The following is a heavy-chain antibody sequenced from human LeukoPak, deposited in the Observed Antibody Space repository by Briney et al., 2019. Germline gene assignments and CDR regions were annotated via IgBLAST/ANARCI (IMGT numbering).Heavy chain of an antibody. J-gene: IGHJ6*03. Sequence: SETLSLTCTVSGGSISSYYWSWIRQPPGKGLEWIGYIYYSGSTNYNPSLKSRVPISVDTSKNQFSLKLSSVTAADTAVYYCARGAFGTVTLYYYYYYMDVWGKGTAVTVSS. V-gene: IGHV4-59*01. CDR1: GGSISSYY. CDR2: IYYSGST. CDR3: ARGAFGTVTLYYYYYYMDV. D-gene: IGHD3-16*01.